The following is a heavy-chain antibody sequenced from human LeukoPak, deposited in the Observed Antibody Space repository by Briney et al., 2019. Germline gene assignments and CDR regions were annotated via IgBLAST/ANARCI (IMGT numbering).Heavy chain of an antibody. CDR2: IYYSGST. V-gene: IGHV4-59*01. Sequence: KPSETLSLTCTVSGGTISSYYWSWIREPPGKGLEWIGYIYYSGSTNYNPSLKSRVTISVDTSKNQFSLKLSSVTAADTAVYYCARFRYSGYERDYWGQGTLVTVSS. D-gene: IGHD5-12*01. CDR3: ARFRYSGYERDY. CDR1: GGTISSYY. J-gene: IGHJ4*02.